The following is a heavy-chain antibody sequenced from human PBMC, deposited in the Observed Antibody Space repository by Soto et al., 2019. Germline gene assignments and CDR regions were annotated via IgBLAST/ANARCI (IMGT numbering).Heavy chain of an antibody. CDR1: GYTFTSYG. V-gene: IGHV1-18*01. Sequence: QVQLVQSGAEVKKPGASVKVSCKASGYTFTSYGISWVRQAPGQGLEWMGWISAYNGNTNYAQKLQGRVTMPTDTSTSTASMELRSLRSDDTAVYYCARDEVCTNGVCYRYYYYGMDVWGQGTKVVVAS. CDR2: ISAYNGNT. D-gene: IGHD2-8*01. CDR3: ARDEVCTNGVCYRYYYYGMDV. J-gene: IGHJ6*02.